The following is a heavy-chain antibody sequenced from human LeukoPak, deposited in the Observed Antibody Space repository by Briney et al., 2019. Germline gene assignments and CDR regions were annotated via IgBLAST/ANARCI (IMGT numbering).Heavy chain of an antibody. J-gene: IGHJ4*02. CDR1: GFTFSSYA. Sequence: GGSLRLSCAASGFTFSSYAMSWVRQAPGKGLEWVSAISGSDGSTYYADSVKGRFTISRDNSKNTLYLQMNSLRAEDTAVYYCAKDGGGLDFWSGYYDYWGQGTLVTVSS. V-gene: IGHV3-23*01. CDR3: AKDGGGLDFWSGYYDY. D-gene: IGHD3-3*01. CDR2: ISGSDGST.